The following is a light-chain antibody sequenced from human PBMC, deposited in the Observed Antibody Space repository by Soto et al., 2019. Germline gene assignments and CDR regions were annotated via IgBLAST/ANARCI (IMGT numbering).Light chain of an antibody. J-gene: IGKJ2*01. V-gene: IGKV3-15*01. CDR3: QQYNNWPSMYT. Sequence: EIVMTQSPATLSVSPGERATLSCRASQSVSSNLAWYQQKPGQAPRLLIYGASTRATGIPARFSCSGSGTEFTLTISSLQSEDFAVYYCQQYNNWPSMYTFGQGTKLEIK. CDR2: GAS. CDR1: QSVSSN.